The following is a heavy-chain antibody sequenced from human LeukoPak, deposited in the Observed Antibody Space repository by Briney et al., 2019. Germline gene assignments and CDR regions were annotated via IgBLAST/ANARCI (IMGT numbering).Heavy chain of an antibody. CDR2: ISGSGGST. D-gene: IGHD3-22*01. CDR3: AKFYDSSGYMFDY. J-gene: IGHJ4*02. CDR1: GFTFSSYA. Sequence: GGSLRLSCAASGFTFSSYAMSWVRQAPGKGLEGVSAISGSGGSTYYADSVKGRFTISRDNSKGTLYLQMNSLRAEDTAVYYCAKFYDSSGYMFDYWGQGTLVTVSS. V-gene: IGHV3-23*01.